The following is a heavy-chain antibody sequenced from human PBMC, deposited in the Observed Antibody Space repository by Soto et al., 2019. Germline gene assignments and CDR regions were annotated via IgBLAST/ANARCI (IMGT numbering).Heavy chain of an antibody. Sequence: GGSVRLSCTASGFTFSNYAMHWVRQAPGRGLEWVALISYDGSYQYYGDSVKGRFTISRDNSKNMFYLQMSSLTPDDTAVYFCTKDRTIASRFDSWGQGTLVTVSS. CDR2: ISYDGSYQ. CDR1: GFTFSNYA. V-gene: IGHV3-30*04. J-gene: IGHJ4*02. CDR3: TKDRTIASRFDS. D-gene: IGHD6-13*01.